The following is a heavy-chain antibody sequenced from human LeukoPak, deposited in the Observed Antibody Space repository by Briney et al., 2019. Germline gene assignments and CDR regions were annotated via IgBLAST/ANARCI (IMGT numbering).Heavy chain of an antibody. CDR1: GFTFSSYW. CDR3: AKEEILPGARSYFDY. D-gene: IGHD1-14*01. V-gene: IGHV3-74*01. J-gene: IGHJ4*02. CDR2: INSDGSST. Sequence: GGSLRLSCAASGFTFSSYWMHWVRQAPGKGLVWVSRINSDGSSTSYADSVKGRFTISRDNAMNSLYLQMNSLRAEDTAVYYCAKEEILPGARSYFDYWGQGTLVTVSS.